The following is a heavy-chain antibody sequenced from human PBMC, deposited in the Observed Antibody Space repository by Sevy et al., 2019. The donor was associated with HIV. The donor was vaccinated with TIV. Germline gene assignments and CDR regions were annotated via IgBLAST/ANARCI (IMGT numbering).Heavy chain of an antibody. J-gene: IGHJ4*02. CDR3: ARGKHSTYNWNYLDY. V-gene: IGHV1-69*05. CDR2: IIPMFGTA. CDR1: GRTFSNYA. Sequence: ASVKVSCKASGRTFSNYAISWVRQAPGQGLEWMGGIIPMFGTANYEQKFQGRVTITRDTSASTAYMELSSLRSEDTAVYYCARGKHSTYNWNYLDYWGQGTLVTVSS. D-gene: IGHD1-20*01.